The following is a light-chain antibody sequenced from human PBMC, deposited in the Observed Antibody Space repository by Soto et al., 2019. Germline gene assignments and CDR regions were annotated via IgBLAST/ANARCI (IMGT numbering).Light chain of an antibody. J-gene: IGLJ1*01. CDR1: SSDVGGYKY. CDR2: DVS. V-gene: IGLV2-14*01. Sequence: QSALTQPPSVSGSPGQSITISCTGTSSDVGGYKYVSWYQQHPGNAPRLMIYDVSYRPSGVSDRFSGSKSGNTASPTTAGLAAEDEAYYCCSSYTSTSSTLFGTGTQVTVL. CDR3: SSYTSTSSTL.